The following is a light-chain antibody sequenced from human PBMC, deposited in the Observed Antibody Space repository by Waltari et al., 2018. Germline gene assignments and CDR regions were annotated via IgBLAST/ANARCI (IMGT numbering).Light chain of an antibody. Sequence: QSALTQPASVSGFPGQSITISCAGTASEVGRHNYVSWYPQHPGKAPRPLIYDVSQRPSGVSNRFSGSKSGNTASLTISGLQAEDEADYYCCSFTDTSTYVFGTGTKVTVL. J-gene: IGLJ1*01. CDR2: DVS. CDR3: CSFTDTSTYV. CDR1: ASEVGRHNY. V-gene: IGLV2-14*03.